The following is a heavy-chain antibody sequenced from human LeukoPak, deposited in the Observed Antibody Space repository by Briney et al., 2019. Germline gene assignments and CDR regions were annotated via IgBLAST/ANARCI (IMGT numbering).Heavy chain of an antibody. D-gene: IGHD3-10*01. CDR2: ISYDGSNK. Sequence: GRSLRLSCAASGFTFSSYGMHWVRQAPGKGLEWVAVISYDGSNKYYADSVKGRFTISRDNSKNTLYLQMNSLRAEDTAVYYCAKDQYGSGSYYTGPIDYWGQGTLVTVSS. CDR3: AKDQYGSGSYYTGPIDY. CDR1: GFTFSSYG. V-gene: IGHV3-30*18. J-gene: IGHJ4*02.